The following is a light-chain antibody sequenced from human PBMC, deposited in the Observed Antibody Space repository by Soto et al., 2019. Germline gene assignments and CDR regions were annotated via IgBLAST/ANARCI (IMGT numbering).Light chain of an antibody. CDR1: SSDVGGYNY. Sequence: QSALTQPASVSGSPGQSITISCTGTSSDVGGYNYVSWYQQYPGKAAKLMIYEVSNRPSGVSNRFSGSKSGNTASLTISGLQAEDAAEEYCSAFTRTHTGVFGGGTKLTVL. J-gene: IGLJ3*02. V-gene: IGLV2-14*01. CDR2: EVS. CDR3: SAFTRTHTGV.